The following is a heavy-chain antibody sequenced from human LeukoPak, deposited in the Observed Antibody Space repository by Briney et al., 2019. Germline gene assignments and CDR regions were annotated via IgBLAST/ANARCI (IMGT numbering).Heavy chain of an antibody. CDR1: GYTFTSYY. CDR3: ARDMGATKYYFDY. J-gene: IGHJ4*02. V-gene: IGHV1-46*01. Sequence: ASVKVSCKASGYTFTSYYMHWVRQAPGQGLEWMGIINPSGGSTSYAQKFQGRVTMTRDMSTSTVYMERSSLRSEDTAVYYCARDMGATKYYFDYWGQGTLVTVSS. D-gene: IGHD1-26*01. CDR2: INPSGGST.